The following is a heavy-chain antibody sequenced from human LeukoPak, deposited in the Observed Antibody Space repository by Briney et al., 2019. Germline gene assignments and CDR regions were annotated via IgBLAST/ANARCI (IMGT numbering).Heavy chain of an antibody. CDR1: ESTFDHA. J-gene: IGHJ6*02. CDR2: IGWNSART. D-gene: IGHD3-10*01. CDR3: GKDISAGGMDV. V-gene: IGHV3-9*01. Sequence: GGSLRLSCTASESTFDHAMHWVRQTPGKGLEWVSGIGWNSARTGYADSVRGRFTISRDNAKNSLYLQMNSLRAEDTALYYCGKDISAGGMDVWGQGTTVPVSS.